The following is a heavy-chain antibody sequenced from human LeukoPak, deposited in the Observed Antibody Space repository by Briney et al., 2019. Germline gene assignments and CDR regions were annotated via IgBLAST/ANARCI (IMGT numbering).Heavy chain of an antibody. V-gene: IGHV1-58*01. J-gene: IGHJ4*02. CDR3: AAVRGYSSSWESDY. CDR2: IAVGSGNT. CDR1: GFTFTSSA. D-gene: IGHD6-13*01. Sequence: SVKVSCKASGFTFTSSAVQWVRQARGQRLEWIGWIAVGSGNTNYAQKFQERVTITRDMSTSTAYMELSSLRSEDTAVYYCAAVRGYSSSWESDYWGQGTLVTVSS.